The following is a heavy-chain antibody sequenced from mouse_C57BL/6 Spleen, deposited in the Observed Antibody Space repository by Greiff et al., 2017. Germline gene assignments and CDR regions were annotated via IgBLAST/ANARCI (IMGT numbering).Heavy chain of an antibody. D-gene: IGHD2-4*01. V-gene: IGHV1-18*01. CDR2: INPNNGGT. CDR1: GYTFTDYN. Sequence: EVQLQQSGPELVKPGASVKIPCKASGYTFTDYNMDWVKQSHGKSLEWIGDINPNNGGTIYNQKFKGKATLTVDKSSSTAYMELRSLTSEDTAVYYCARNHDYDETWFAYWGQGTLVTVSA. J-gene: IGHJ3*01. CDR3: ARNHDYDETWFAY.